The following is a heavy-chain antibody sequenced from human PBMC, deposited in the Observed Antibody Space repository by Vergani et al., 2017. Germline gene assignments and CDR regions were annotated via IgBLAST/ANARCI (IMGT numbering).Heavy chain of an antibody. Sequence: EVRLVQSGAEVKKPGESLRISCKGSGYSFTSYWISWVRQMPGKGLEWMGRIDPSDSYTNYSPSFQGHVTISADKSISTAYLQWSSLKASDTAMYYCARVGWSYYDSSGYYYAPGGWFDPWGQGTLVTGSS. CDR1: GYSFTSYW. CDR3: ARVGWSYYDSSGYYYAPGGWFDP. D-gene: IGHD3-22*01. CDR2: IDPSDSYT. V-gene: IGHV5-10-1*03. J-gene: IGHJ5*02.